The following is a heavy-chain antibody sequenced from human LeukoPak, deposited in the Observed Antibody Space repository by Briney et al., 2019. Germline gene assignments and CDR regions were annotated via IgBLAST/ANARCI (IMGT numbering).Heavy chain of an antibody. V-gene: IGHV1-69*13. CDR2: IIPIFGTA. D-gene: IGHD5-18*01. J-gene: IGHJ6*03. CDR1: GGTFSSYA. Sequence: SVKVSCKASGGTFSSYAISWVRQAPGQGLEWMGGIIPIFGTANYAQKFQGRVTITADESTSTAYMELSSLRSEDTAVYYCARHGYSFPGYYYMDVWGKGTTVTVSS. CDR3: ARHGYSFPGYYYMDV.